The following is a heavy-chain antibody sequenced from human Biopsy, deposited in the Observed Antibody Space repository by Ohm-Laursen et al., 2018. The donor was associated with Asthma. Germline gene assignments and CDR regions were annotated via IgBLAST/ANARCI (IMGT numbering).Heavy chain of an antibody. J-gene: IGHJ4*02. CDR2: ISSSGAST. CDR1: GFTFSSYA. V-gene: IGHV3-23*01. Sequence: SLRLSCTASGFTFSSYAMSWVRQAPGKGLEWVSSISSSGASTYYADSVKGRFTISRDNAKRSLYLQMDSLRGDDTAVYYCSRDFTIGSGSPFHFWGRGTLVTVSS. D-gene: IGHD3-10*01. CDR3: SRDFTIGSGSPFHF.